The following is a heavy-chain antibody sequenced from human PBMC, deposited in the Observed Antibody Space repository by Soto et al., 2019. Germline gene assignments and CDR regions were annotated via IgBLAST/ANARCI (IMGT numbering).Heavy chain of an antibody. Sequence: SDTLSLTCTVSGGSISNSYWSWLRQSPGKGLEWIGYIYSSGSTNYNPSLKGRVTISIDTSKNQFSLKLTSLIAADTAVYYCAREYKSSTTDWGQGTLVTVSS. V-gene: IGHV4-4*08. CDR2: IYSSGST. CDR3: AREYKSSTTD. J-gene: IGHJ4*02. CDR1: GGSISNSY. D-gene: IGHD6-13*01.